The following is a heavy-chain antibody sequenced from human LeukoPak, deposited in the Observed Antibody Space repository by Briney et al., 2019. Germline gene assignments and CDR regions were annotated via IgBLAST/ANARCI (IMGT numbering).Heavy chain of an antibody. CDR1: GGSISSYY. Sequence: SSETLSLTCTVSGGSISSYYWSWIRQPPGKGLEWIGYIYYSGSTNYNPSLKSRVTISVDTSKNQFSLNVTSVTAADTAIYYCARGHYYGNSGDYWGQGTLVTVSS. CDR2: IYYSGST. V-gene: IGHV4-59*01. CDR3: ARGHYYGNSGDY. J-gene: IGHJ4*02. D-gene: IGHD3-22*01.